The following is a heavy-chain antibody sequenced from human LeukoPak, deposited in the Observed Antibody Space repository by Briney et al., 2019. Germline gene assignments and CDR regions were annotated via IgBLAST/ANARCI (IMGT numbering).Heavy chain of an antibody. J-gene: IGHJ4*02. V-gene: IGHV1-2*02. CDR1: GYTFTGYY. Sequence: GASVKVSCKASGYTFTGYYMHWVRQAPGQGLEWMGWINPNSGGTNYAQKFQGRVTMTRDTSISTAYMELSRLRSDDTAVYYCARDLRYYGSGSYYNVFGYWGQGTLVTVSS. CDR3: ARDLRYYGSGSYYNVFGY. CDR2: INPNSGGT. D-gene: IGHD3-10*01.